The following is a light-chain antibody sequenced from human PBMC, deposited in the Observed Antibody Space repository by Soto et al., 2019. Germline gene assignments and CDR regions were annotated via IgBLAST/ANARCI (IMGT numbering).Light chain of an antibody. V-gene: IGKV3-20*01. CDR2: AAS. CDR3: HQYAESPQT. Sequence: EVVLTQSPGTLSLSPGERATLSCRASQSVSSSFLAWYQQKPGQAPRPLIHAASTGATGIPARFRGSGSGTDFTRTISSLESEDSAVYFCHQYAESPQTFGQGTKVEIK. CDR1: QSVSSSF. J-gene: IGKJ2*01.